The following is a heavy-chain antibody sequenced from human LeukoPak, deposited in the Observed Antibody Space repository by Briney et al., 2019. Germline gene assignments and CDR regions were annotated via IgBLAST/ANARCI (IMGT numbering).Heavy chain of an antibody. D-gene: IGHD6-13*01. CDR1: GGSFSGYY. J-gene: IGHJ5*02. CDR2: INHSGST. Sequence: SETLSLTCAVYGGSFSGYYWSWIRQPPGKGLEWIGEINHSGSTNYNPSLKSRVTISVDTSKNQFSLKLSSVTAADTAVYYCARPAAGHKSWFDPWGQGTLVTVSS. CDR3: ARPAAGHKSWFDP. V-gene: IGHV4-34*01.